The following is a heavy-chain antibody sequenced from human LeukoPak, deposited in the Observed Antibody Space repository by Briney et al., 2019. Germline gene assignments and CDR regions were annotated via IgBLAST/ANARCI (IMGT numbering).Heavy chain of an antibody. CDR2: IYYSGST. CDR1: GGSISSYY. CDR3: ARALETYYYDSSGYYLSP. V-gene: IGHV4-59*01. J-gene: IGHJ5*02. D-gene: IGHD3-22*01. Sequence: PSETLSLTCTVSGGSISSYYWSWIRQPPGKGLEWIGYIYYSGSTNYNPSLKSRVTISVDTSKNQFSLKLSSVTAADTAVYYCARALETYYYDSSGYYLSPWGQGTLVTVSS.